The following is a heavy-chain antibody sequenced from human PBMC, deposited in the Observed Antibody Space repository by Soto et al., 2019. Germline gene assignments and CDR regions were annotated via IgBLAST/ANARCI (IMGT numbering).Heavy chain of an antibody. D-gene: IGHD6-13*01. J-gene: IGHJ4*02. CDR3: ARGNSGGYYLDY. CDR1: GFTSNITW. V-gene: IGHV3-74*01. CDR2: INIDGSST. Sequence: EVQLVESGGGLVQPGGSRRLPCAPSGFTSNITWINGIRQAPGKGLVWAPRINIDGSSTNYADSVKGRFTTARDNAKNTVYLQMNSLSDDDTAVYYCARGNSGGYYLDYWGQGTLATVSS.